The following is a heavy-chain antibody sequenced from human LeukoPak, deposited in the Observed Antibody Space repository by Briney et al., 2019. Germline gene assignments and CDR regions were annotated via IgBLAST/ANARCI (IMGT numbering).Heavy chain of an antibody. J-gene: IGHJ4*02. V-gene: IGHV4-59*12. D-gene: IGHD6-19*01. CDR2: IYYSGST. CDR3: GRAVSGRFDY. CDR1: GGSMCPYH. Sequence: SENLSLTCTVSGGSMCPYHWGWIPPPPGKGLEWTVYIYYSGSTNYNPSLNSRDTISVDTSKSQFSLRLSSVTAADTVIYCCGRAVSGRFDYWGQGTLVTVSS.